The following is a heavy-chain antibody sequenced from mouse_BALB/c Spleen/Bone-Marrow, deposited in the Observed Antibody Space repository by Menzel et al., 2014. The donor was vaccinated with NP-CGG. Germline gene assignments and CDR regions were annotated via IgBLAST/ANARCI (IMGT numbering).Heavy chain of an antibody. D-gene: IGHD1-1*01. Sequence: VKLQESGAELARPGASVKLSCKASGYTFTSYWMEWVKQRPGQGLEWIGAIYPGDGDTRYTQKLKGKATSTADKSSSTAYMQLSSLASEDSAVYYCARERGSLLLRSHKAWFVYWGQGTLVTVSA. J-gene: IGHJ3*01. CDR1: GYTFTSYW. V-gene: IGHV1-87*01. CDR3: ARERGSLLLRSHKAWFVY. CDR2: IYPGDGDT.